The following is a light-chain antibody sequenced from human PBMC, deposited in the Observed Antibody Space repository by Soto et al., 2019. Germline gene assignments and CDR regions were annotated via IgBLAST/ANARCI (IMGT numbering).Light chain of an antibody. V-gene: IGKV3-11*01. Sequence: EIVLTQSPATLSLSPGERATLSCRASQSVSSYIAWFQQKPGQAPRLLIFDASHRATGIPARFSGSGSGTDFTLTISSLEPEDSAVYYCQQRSNWPLLIAFGQGTRLEIK. CDR1: QSVSSY. CDR3: QQRSNWPLLIA. J-gene: IGKJ5*01. CDR2: DAS.